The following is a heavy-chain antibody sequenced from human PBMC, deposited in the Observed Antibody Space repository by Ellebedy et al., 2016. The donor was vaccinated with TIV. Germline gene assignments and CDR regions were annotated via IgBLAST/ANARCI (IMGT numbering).Heavy chain of an antibody. CDR2: IYYSGST. CDR3: ASSLGFDEPSFPY. J-gene: IGHJ4*02. V-gene: IGHV4-59*01. D-gene: IGHD3-10*01. CDR1: GGSISSYY. Sequence: MPSETLSLTCTVSGGSISSYYWSWIRQPPGKGLEWIGYIYYSGSTNYNPSLKSRVTISVDTSKNQFSLKLSSVTAADTAVYYCASSLGFDEPSFPYWGQGALVTVSS.